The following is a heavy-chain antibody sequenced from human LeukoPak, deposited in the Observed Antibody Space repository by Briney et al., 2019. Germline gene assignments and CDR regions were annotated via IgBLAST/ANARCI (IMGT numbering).Heavy chain of an antibody. CDR2: IYSGGST. Sequence: GGSLRLSCAASGFTVSSNYMSWVRQAPGKGLEWVSVIYSGGSTYYADSVKGRFTISRDNSKNTLYLQMNSLRAEDTAVYYCARDPFVARGLWFGELLYHLDYWGQGTLVTVSS. J-gene: IGHJ4*02. CDR1: GFTVSSNY. D-gene: IGHD3-10*01. CDR3: ARDPFVARGLWFGELLYHLDY. V-gene: IGHV3-66*01.